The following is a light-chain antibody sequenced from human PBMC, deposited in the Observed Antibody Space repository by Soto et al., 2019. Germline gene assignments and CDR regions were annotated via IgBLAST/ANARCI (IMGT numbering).Light chain of an antibody. CDR1: QSISHY. J-gene: IGKJ2*01. Sequence: DIHMTQSPSTLSASVGDRVTITCRASQSISHYLAWYQQKPGKGPKLLIYRASTLESGVLSWFSGRGCGTALPLFIGSLQPDGFETSYCQQYNSYGYSFGQGTKLEIK. CDR2: RAS. CDR3: QQYNSYGYS. V-gene: IGKV1-5*03.